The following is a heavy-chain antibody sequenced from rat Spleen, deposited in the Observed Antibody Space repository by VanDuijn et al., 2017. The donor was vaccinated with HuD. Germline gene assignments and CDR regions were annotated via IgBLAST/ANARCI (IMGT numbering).Heavy chain of an antibody. CDR2: ISPSGSST. CDR3: ARRGNNLPYFDY. V-gene: IGHV5-19*01. D-gene: IGHD1-10*01. J-gene: IGHJ2*01. Sequence: EVQLVESGGDLVQPGRSLKLSCAASGFTFSNYGMPWIRQAPTTGLEWVASISPSGSSTYYPDSVKGRFTISRENAKTTLYLQMDSLRSEDTATYYCARRGNNLPYFDYWGQGVMVTVSS. CDR1: GFTFSNYG.